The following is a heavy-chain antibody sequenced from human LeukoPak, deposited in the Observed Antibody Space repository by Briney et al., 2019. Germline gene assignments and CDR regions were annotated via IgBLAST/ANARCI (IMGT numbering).Heavy chain of an antibody. D-gene: IGHD2-15*01. CDR1: GFSLRSYA. V-gene: IGHV3-23*01. J-gene: IGHJ4*02. CDR3: AKAPVTSCRGAFCYPLDS. CDR2: ISSSDDGT. Sequence: GGSLRLSCAVSGFSLRSYAMSWVRQAPGKGLEWVSAISSSDDGTYHAGSVRGRFTISRDSSKNTLYLQMNNLRTEDAAIYYCAKAPVTSCRGAFCYPLDSWGQGTLVTVSS.